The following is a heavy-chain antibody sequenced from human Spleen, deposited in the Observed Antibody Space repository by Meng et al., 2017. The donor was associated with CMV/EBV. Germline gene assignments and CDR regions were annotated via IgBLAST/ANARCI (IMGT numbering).Heavy chain of an antibody. CDR2: IYWNDNK. Sequence: LSTSGVGVGWIRQPPGKALEWLTLIYWNDNKHYSPSLKTRLTIAKATSKNQVVLTMTNMDPVDTATYYCAHRVGRGITMVRGVEFDYWGQGTLVTVSS. D-gene: IGHD3-10*01. CDR1: LSTSGVG. V-gene: IGHV2-5*01. CDR3: AHRVGRGITMVRGVEFDY. J-gene: IGHJ4*02.